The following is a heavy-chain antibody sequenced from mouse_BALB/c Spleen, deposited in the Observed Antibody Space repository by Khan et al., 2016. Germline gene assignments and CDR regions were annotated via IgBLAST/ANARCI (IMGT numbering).Heavy chain of an antibody. D-gene: IGHD1-1*01. CDR1: GYSITSDYA. J-gene: IGHJ2*01. CDR3: ARYYYGSSDYFDY. V-gene: IGHV3-2*02. CDR2: ISYSGST. Sequence: EVKLLESGPGLVKPSQSLSLTCTVTGYSITSDYAWNWIRQFPGNKLEWMGYISYSGSTSYNPSLKSRISITRDTSKNQFFLQLNSVTTEDTATYYCARYYYGSSDYFDYWGQGTTLTVSS.